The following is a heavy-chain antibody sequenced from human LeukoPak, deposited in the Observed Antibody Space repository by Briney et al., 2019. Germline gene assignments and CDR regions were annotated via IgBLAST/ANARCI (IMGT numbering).Heavy chain of an antibody. CDR1: GGTFSSYA. V-gene: IGHV1-69*05. Sequence: GASVKVSCKASGGTFSSYAISWVRQAPGQGLEWMGGIIPIFGTANYALKFQGRVTITTDESTSTAYMELSSLRSEDTAVYYCARVGSYGSWLYWGQGTLVTVSS. CDR3: ARVGSYGSWLY. CDR2: IIPIFGTA. D-gene: IGHD5-18*01. J-gene: IGHJ4*02.